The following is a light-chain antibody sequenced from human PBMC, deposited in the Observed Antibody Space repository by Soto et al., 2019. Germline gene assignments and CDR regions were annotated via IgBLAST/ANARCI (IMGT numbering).Light chain of an antibody. Sequence: DIQMTQSPSSLSASVGDRVTITCQASQDISNFLNWYQQKPGKAPELLIYGASNLETGVQSRFSGSGSGKDFTFTRSSLQPEDFATHYCQQYDDLFTFGPGTKVDIK. CDR2: GAS. V-gene: IGKV1-33*01. CDR1: QDISNF. J-gene: IGKJ3*01. CDR3: QQYDDLFT.